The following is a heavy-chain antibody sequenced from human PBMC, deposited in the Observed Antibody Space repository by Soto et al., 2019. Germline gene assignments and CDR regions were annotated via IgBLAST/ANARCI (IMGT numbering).Heavy chain of an antibody. V-gene: IGHV3-30-3*01. J-gene: IGHJ4*02. Sequence: GGSLRLSCAASEFSFSSYAMHWIRQAPGKGLEWVAVISFDGNIIHYADSVKGRFIISRDNSKNTLYLQMHSLSGEDTAVYYCARTFDTITCYFDYWGQGTLVTV. CDR3: ARTFDTITCYFDY. CDR2: ISFDGNII. CDR1: EFSFSSYA. D-gene: IGHD3-9*01.